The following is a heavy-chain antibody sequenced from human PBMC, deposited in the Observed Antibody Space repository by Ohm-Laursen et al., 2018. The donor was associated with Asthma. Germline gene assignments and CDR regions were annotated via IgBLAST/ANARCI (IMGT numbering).Heavy chain of an antibody. CDR2: IYYSGST. Sequence: SETLSLTCTVSGGSISSGGYYWSWIRQHPGKGLEWIGYIYYSGSTYYNPSLKSRVAISVDTSKNQFSLKLSSVTAADTAVYYCARVRIYCSSTSCYLSYFDYWGQGTLVTVSS. D-gene: IGHD2-2*01. CDR3: ARVRIYCSSTSCYLSYFDY. J-gene: IGHJ4*02. CDR1: GGSISSGGYY. V-gene: IGHV4-31*03.